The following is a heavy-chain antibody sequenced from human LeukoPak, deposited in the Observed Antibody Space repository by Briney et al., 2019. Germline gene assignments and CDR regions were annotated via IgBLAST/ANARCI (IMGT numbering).Heavy chain of an antibody. D-gene: IGHD3-10*01. CDR1: GGSISSYY. CDR3: ASSSMVRGVNGAFDI. Sequence: SETLSLTCTVSGGSISSYYWSWIRQPPGKGLEWIGYIYYSGSTYYNPSLKSRVTISVDTSKNQFSLKLSSVTAADTAVYYCASSSMVRGVNGAFDIWGLGTMVTVSS. V-gene: IGHV4-30-4*01. J-gene: IGHJ3*02. CDR2: IYYSGST.